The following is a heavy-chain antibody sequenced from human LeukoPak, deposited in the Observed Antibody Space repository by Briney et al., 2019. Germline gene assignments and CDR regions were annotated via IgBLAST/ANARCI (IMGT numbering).Heavy chain of an antibody. D-gene: IGHD1-1*01. CDR3: AREVGIGTEGYFDS. Sequence: ASVKVSCKAPGYTFTSYSVTWVRQAPGQGLEWMGWISANTGNTNYVQDFQGRVTMTVDTSTRTVYLELMSLRFDDTAVYYCAREVGIGTEGYFDSWGQGTLVTVSS. J-gene: IGHJ4*02. CDR2: ISANTGNT. CDR1: GYTFTSYS. V-gene: IGHV1-18*04.